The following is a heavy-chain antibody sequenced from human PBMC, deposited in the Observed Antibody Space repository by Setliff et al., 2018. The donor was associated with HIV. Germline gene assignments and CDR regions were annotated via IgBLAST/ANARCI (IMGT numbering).Heavy chain of an antibody. V-gene: IGHV3-43D*03. Sequence: GGSLRLSCAASGFTFDDYAMHWVRQVPGKGLGWVSLISWDGGSTYYSDSVKGRFTISRDNRKNSLFLQMNSLRAEDTAFYYCAKDTYTNGWHTSNFYHYGLEVWGQGTTVTVSS. D-gene: IGHD6-19*01. CDR1: GFTFDDYA. CDR3: AKDTYTNGWHTSNFYHYGLEV. J-gene: IGHJ6*02. CDR2: ISWDGGST.